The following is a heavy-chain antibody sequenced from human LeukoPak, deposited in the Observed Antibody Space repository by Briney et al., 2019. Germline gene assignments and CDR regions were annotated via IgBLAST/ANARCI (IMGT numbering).Heavy chain of an antibody. D-gene: IGHD2-15*01. CDR2: INPNSGGT. V-gene: IGHV1-2*02. Sequence: GASVKVSCKASGYTFTGYHMHWVRQAPGQGLEWMGWINPNSGGTNYAQKFQGRVTMTREASISTAYMELSRLRSDDTAVYYCARVDRGYCSGGSCQDYWGQGTLVTVSS. J-gene: IGHJ4*02. CDR1: GYTFTGYH. CDR3: ARVDRGYCSGGSCQDY.